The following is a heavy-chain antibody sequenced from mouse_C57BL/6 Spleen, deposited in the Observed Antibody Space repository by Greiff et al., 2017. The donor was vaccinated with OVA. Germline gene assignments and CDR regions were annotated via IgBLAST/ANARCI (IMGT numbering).Heavy chain of an antibody. Sequence: VKLQQPGAELVMPGASVKLSCKASGYTFTSYWMHWVKQRPGQGLEWIGEIDPSDSYTNYNQKFKGKSTLTVDKSSSTAYMQLSSLTSEDSAVYYCARGEPWFAYWGQGTLVTVSA. V-gene: IGHV1-69*01. J-gene: IGHJ3*01. CDR3: ARGEPWFAY. CDR2: IDPSDSYT. CDR1: GYTFTSYW.